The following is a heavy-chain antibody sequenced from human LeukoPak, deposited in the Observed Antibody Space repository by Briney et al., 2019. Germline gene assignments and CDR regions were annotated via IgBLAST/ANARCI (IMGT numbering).Heavy chain of an antibody. CDR1: GFTVSSDY. CDR3: ARAKDYGDPVDY. Sequence: QTGGSLRLSCAASGFTVSSDYMSWVRQAPGKGLEWVSVIYSGGSTYYADSVKGRLTISRDNSKNTLYLQMNSLRAEDTAVYYCARAKDYGDPVDYWGQGTLVTVSS. J-gene: IGHJ4*02. D-gene: IGHD4-17*01. V-gene: IGHV3-53*01. CDR2: IYSGGST.